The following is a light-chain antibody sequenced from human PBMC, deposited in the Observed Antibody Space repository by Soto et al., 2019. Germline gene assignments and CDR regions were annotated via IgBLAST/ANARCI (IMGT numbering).Light chain of an antibody. CDR2: AAS. V-gene: IGKV1-9*01. CDR1: KGISSY. CDR3: QGLNDYPIT. J-gene: IGKJ5*01. Sequence: DIQLTQSPSFLSASVGDRITITCRTSKGISSYLAWYQQKPGEAPKFLIYAASTLRGGVPSRFSGSGSGTEFTLTISILQPEDFATYYCQGLNDYPITFGQGTRLEIK.